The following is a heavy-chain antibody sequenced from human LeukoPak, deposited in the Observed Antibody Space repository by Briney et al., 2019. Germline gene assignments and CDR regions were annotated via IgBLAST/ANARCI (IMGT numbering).Heavy chain of an antibody. D-gene: IGHD3-22*01. Sequence: GGSLRLSCAASGFTVSSNYMSWVRQAPGKGLEXXSXXXSGGSTYYADSVKGRFTISRDNSKNTLYLQMNSLRAEDTAVYYCARGPNYDSSGYYYPFDYWGQGTLVTVSS. CDR3: ARGPNYDSSGYYYPFDY. V-gene: IGHV3-66*01. CDR2: XXSGGST. CDR1: GFTVSSNY. J-gene: IGHJ4*02.